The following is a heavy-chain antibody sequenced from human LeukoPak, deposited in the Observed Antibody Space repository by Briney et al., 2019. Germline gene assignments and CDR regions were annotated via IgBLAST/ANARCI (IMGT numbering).Heavy chain of an antibody. CDR2: IWYDGSNK. Sequence: GRSLRLSCAASGFTFSSYGMHWVRQAPGKGLEWVAVIWYDGSNKYYADSVKGRFTISRDNSKNTLYLQMNSLRAEDTAVYYCAREGGGLRYFDWLPFDYWGQGTLVTVSS. D-gene: IGHD3-9*01. CDR1: GFTFSSYG. CDR3: AREGGGLRYFDWLPFDY. J-gene: IGHJ4*02. V-gene: IGHV3-30*19.